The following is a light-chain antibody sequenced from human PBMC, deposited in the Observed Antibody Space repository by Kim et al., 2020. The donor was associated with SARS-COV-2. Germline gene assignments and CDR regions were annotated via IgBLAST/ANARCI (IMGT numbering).Light chain of an antibody. J-gene: IGLJ2*01. CDR1: SRDVGSNNY. V-gene: IGLV2-14*03. Sequence: GQSITISCTGTSRDVGSNNYVSWYQQHQGKAPKFIIYDVDKRPSGVSNRFSGSKSGNTASLTISGLQAEDEAHYYCSSYKSTNTLLFGGGTQLTVL. CDR3: SSYKSTNTLL. CDR2: DVD.